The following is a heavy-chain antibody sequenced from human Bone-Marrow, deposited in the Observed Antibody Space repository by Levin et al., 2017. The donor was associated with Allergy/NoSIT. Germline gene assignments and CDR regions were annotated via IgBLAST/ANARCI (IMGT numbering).Heavy chain of an antibody. CDR2: ISGSGGST. V-gene: IGHV3-23*01. Sequence: QTGGSLRLSCAASGFTFSSYAMSWVRQAPGKGLEWVSAISGSGGSTYYADSVKGRFTISRDNSKNTLYLQMNSLRAEDTAVYYCAKNYDSSGYSLGMGAEYFQHWGQGTLVTVSS. CDR3: AKNYDSSGYSLGMGAEYFQH. J-gene: IGHJ1*01. CDR1: GFTFSSYA. D-gene: IGHD3-22*01.